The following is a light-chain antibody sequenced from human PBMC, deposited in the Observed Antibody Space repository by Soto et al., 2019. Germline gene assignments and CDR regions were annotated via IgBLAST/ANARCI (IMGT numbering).Light chain of an antibody. V-gene: IGKV3-11*01. Sequence: EMVLTQSPATLSLSPGERATLSCRASQSVSSYLAWYQQKPGQAPRLLIYDASNRATGIPARFSGSGSGTDFTLTISRLEPDDFAVYYCQRYGGPSWTFGQGTKVDIK. CDR1: QSVSSY. J-gene: IGKJ1*01. CDR3: QRYGGPSWT. CDR2: DAS.